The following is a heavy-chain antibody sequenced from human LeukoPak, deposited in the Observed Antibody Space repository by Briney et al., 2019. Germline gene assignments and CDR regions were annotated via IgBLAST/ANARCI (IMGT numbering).Heavy chain of an antibody. Sequence: PGGSLRLSCAASGFTFTDYWMSWVRQAPGKRLEWVANIKRDGSEKYYVDSVKGRFTISRDNAKNSLYLQMNSLRTEDTAVYYCARGRGSWYGVYFDYWGQGTLVTVSS. V-gene: IGHV3-7*01. CDR1: GFTFTDYW. CDR2: IKRDGSEK. D-gene: IGHD6-13*01. CDR3: ARGRGSWYGVYFDY. J-gene: IGHJ4*02.